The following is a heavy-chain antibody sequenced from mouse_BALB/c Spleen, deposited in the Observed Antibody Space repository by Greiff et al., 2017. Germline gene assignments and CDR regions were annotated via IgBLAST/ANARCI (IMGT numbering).Heavy chain of an antibody. CDR2: INPGSGGT. D-gene: IGHD2-4*01. V-gene: IGHV1-54*01. Sequence: VQLQQSGAELVRPGTSVKVSCKASGYAFTNYLIEWVKQRPGQGLEWIGVINPGSGGTNYNEKFKGKATLTADKSSSTAYMQLSSLTSDDSAVYFCARWDYDVGAMDYWGQGTSVTVSS. CDR3: ARWDYDVGAMDY. CDR1: GYAFTNYL. J-gene: IGHJ4*01.